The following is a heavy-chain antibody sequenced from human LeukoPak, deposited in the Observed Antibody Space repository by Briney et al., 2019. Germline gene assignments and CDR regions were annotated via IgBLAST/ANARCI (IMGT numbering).Heavy chain of an antibody. CDR1: GYTLTELS. CDR3: ARAEGSSGYFFDY. J-gene: IGHJ4*02. V-gene: IGHV1-24*01. Sequence: ASVKVSCKVSGYTLTELSMHWVRQAPGKGLEWMGGFDPEDGETIYAQKFQGRVTMTTDTSTSTAYMELRSLRSDDTAVYYCARAEGSSGYFFDYWGQGTLVTVSS. CDR2: FDPEDGET. D-gene: IGHD3-22*01.